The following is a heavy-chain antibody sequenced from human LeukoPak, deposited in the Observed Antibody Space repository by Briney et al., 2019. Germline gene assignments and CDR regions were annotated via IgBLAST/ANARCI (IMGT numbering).Heavy chain of an antibody. CDR1: GYTFTSCY. V-gene: IGHV1-46*01. Sequence: ASVKVSCKASGYTFTSCYMHWVRQAPGQGLEWMGIINPSGGSTSYAQKFQGRVTMTRDTSTSTVYMELSSLRSEDTAEYYRARERTMVRGMSWFDPWGQGTLVTVSS. D-gene: IGHD3-10*01. CDR3: ARERTMVRGMSWFDP. J-gene: IGHJ5*02. CDR2: INPSGGST.